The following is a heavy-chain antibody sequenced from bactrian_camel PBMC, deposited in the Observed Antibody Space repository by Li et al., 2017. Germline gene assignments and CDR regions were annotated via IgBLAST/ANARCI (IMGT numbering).Heavy chain of an antibody. J-gene: IGHJ4*01. D-gene: IGHD4*01. CDR1: GDDGGRDYKTQYGRNY. CDR2: IDSDGST. Sequence: HVQLVESGGGSVQAGGSLRLSCAASGDDGGRDYKTQYGRNYMGWFRQAPGKEREGVAAIDSDGSTSYADSVNGRFIVSQDNAKTTLYLQMNSLKPDDTAMYYCAAERTPHCKAAFQGLGLILAFTIGGQGTQVTV. V-gene: IGHV3S53*01. CDR3: AAERTPHCKAAFQGLGLILAFTI.